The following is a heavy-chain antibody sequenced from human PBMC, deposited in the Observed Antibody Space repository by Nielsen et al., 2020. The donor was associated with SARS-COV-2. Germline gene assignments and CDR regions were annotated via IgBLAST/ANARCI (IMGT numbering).Heavy chain of an antibody. J-gene: IGHJ3*02. V-gene: IGHV3-33*05. Sequence: GGSLGLSCAASGFTFSSYGMHWVRQAPGKGLEWVAVISYDGSNKYYADSVKGRFTISRDNSKNTLYLQMNSLRAEDTAVYYCAREKNPLEWLLREGGAFDIWGQGTMVTVSS. CDR2: ISYDGSNK. CDR1: GFTFSSYG. D-gene: IGHD3-3*01. CDR3: AREKNPLEWLLREGGAFDI.